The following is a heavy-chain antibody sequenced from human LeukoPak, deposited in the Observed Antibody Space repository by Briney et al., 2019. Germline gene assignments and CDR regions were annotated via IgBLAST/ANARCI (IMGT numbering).Heavy chain of an antibody. V-gene: IGHV1-69*04. D-gene: IGHD3-22*01. Sequence: GASVKVSCKASGGTFISYAISWVAQAPGPGPEWMGSIIPILGIANYAQKFQGSITITADKSTGTDYMELSSLGYEDTAVYYCARGSMYYYDSSGYYLHYWGQGTLVTVSS. J-gene: IGHJ4*02. CDR2: IIPILGIA. CDR3: ARGSMYYYDSSGYYLHY. CDR1: GGTFISYA.